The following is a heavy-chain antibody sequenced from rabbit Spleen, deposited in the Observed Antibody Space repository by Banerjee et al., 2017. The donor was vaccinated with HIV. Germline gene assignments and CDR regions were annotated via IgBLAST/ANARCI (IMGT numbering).Heavy chain of an antibody. J-gene: IGHJ4*01. CDR2: IVASGDNT. V-gene: IGHV1S40*01. CDR3: ARDATENNAYYFNL. CDR1: GFSFSSSYY. D-gene: IGHD6-1*01. Sequence: QSLEESGGDLVKPGASLTLTCTASGFSFSSSYYMCWVRQAPGKGLEWIACIVASGDNTWYASWAKGRFTISRTSSTTVSLQMTSLTAADTATYFCARDATENNAYYFNLWGQGTLVTVS.